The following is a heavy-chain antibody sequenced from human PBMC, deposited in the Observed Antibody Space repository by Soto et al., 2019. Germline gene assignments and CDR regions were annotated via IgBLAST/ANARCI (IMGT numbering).Heavy chain of an antibody. CDR3: ASDYYDFWSGYYSYYYYGMGV. CDR2: ISSSSSTI. D-gene: IGHD3-3*01. CDR1: GFTFSSYS. J-gene: IGHJ6*02. Sequence: EVQLVESGGGLVQPGGSLRLSCAASGFTFSSYSINWVRPAPGKGLERVSYISSSSSTIYYADSVKGRFTISRDNAKNSLYLQMNSLRDEDTAVYYCASDYYDFWSGYYSYYYYGMGVWGQGTMVTVSS. V-gene: IGHV3-48*02.